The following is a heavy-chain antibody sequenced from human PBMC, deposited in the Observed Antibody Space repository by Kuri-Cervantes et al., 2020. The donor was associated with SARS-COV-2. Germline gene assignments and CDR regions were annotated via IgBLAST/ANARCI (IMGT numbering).Heavy chain of an antibody. V-gene: IGHV3-53*01. J-gene: IGHJ4*02. D-gene: IGHD1-26*01. Sequence: GGSLRLSCAASGFTVSSNYMSWVRQAPGKGLEWVSVIYSGGSTYYADSVKGRFTISRDNSKNTLYLQMDSLRAEDTAVYYCARVPSGSYYEYYFDYWGQRTLVTVSS. CDR1: GFTVSSNY. CDR2: IYSGGST. CDR3: ARVPSGSYYEYYFDY.